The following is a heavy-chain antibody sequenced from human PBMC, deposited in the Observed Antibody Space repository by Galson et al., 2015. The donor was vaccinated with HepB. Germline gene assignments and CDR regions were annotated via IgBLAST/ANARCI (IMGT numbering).Heavy chain of an antibody. CDR2: INPNSGGT. J-gene: IGHJ3*02. CDR1: GYTFTGYY. D-gene: IGHD3-10*02. V-gene: IGHV1-2*06. CDR3: ARRNARMFDAFDI. Sequence: SVKVSCKASGYTFTGYYMHWVRQAPGQGLEWMGRINPNSGGTNYAQKFQGRVTMTRDTSISTAYKELRSLRSDDTAVYYCARRNARMFDAFDIWGQGTMVTVAS.